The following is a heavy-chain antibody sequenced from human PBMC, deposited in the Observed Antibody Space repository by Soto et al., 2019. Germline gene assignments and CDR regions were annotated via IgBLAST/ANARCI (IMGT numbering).Heavy chain of an antibody. CDR2: VSSDGNSK. D-gene: IGHD3-22*01. CDR3: AREDESSGHAGTFQH. Sequence: QVLLVESGGGVVQPGRSLRLSCAASGFIFSGYVMHWVRLAPGKGLGWVAGVSSDGNSKHYPDSVKGRFTISRDNSKNTLFLEMDSLSVEDTAVYYCAREDESSGHAGTFQHWGQGTLVTVSS. J-gene: IGHJ1*01. CDR1: GFIFSGYV. V-gene: IGHV3-30*03.